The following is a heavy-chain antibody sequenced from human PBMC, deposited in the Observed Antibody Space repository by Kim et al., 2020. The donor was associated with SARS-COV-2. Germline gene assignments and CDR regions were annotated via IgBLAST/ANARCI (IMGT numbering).Heavy chain of an antibody. CDR3: AAGAPGH. Sequence: SETLSLTCAVYGGSLSGFQWSWIRQTPGKGLEWIGEINDSGKSDYNPSLRSRISMSIDTSKKQFSLKLSSVTAADTAIYYCAAGAPGHWGQGTLVTVS. J-gene: IGHJ1*01. CDR2: INDSGKS. CDR1: GGSLSGFQ. V-gene: IGHV4-34*01.